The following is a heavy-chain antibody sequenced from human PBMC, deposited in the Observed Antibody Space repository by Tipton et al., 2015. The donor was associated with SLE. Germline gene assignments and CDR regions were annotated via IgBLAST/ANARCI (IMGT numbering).Heavy chain of an antibody. V-gene: IGHV3-53*01. CDR2: IYSGGST. CDR3: VPRQVDFDH. CDR1: GFTVSSNY. J-gene: IGHJ4*02. D-gene: IGHD2-15*01. Sequence: VQLVQSGGGLVQPGGSLRLSCAASGFTVSSNYMSWVRQAPGKGLEGVSVIYSGGSTYYADSVKGRFTISRDNSRNTLFLHMNSLRVEDTAVYYCVPRQVDFDHWGQGTLVTVSS.